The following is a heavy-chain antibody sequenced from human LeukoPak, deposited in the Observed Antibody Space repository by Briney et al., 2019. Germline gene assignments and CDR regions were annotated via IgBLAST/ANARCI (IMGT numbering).Heavy chain of an antibody. D-gene: IGHD2-15*01. CDR2: ISAYNGNT. J-gene: IGHJ4*02. CDR3: ARYWNYCSGGSCRPYYFDY. Sequence: ASVKVSCKASGYTFTSYGISWVRQAPGQGLEWMGWISAYNGNTNYAQKLQGRVTMTTDTSTSTAYMELRSLRSDDTAVYYCARYWNYCSGGSCRPYYFDYWGQGTLVTVSP. V-gene: IGHV1-18*01. CDR1: GYTFTSYG.